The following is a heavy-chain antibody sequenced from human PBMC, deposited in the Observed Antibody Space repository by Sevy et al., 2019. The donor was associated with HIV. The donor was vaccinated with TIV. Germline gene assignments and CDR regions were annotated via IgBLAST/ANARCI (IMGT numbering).Heavy chain of an antibody. CDR3: ARDVGVTMVRGVISDYYYGMDV. J-gene: IGHJ6*02. V-gene: IGHV3-21*01. CDR1: GFILSSYS. D-gene: IGHD3-10*01. CDR2: ISSSSSYI. Sequence: GGSLRLSCAASGFILSSYSMNWVRQAPGKGLEWVSSISSSSSYIYYADSVKGRFTISRDNAKNSLYLQMNSLRAEDTAVYYCARDVGVTMVRGVISDYYYGMDVWGQGTTVTVSS.